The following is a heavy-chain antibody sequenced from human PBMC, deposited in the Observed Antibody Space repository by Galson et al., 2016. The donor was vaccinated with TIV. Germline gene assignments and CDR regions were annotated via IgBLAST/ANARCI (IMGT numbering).Heavy chain of an antibody. CDR1: GYSFINHD. CDR2: MNPYGGNT. J-gene: IGHJ5*02. D-gene: IGHD3-16*01. V-gene: IGHV1-8*02. Sequence: SVKVSCKASGYSFINHDINWVRQATGQGLEWMGWMNPYGGNTGYAQKFQGRVTMTRNTAISTAYMELNSLTSEDTAVYHCARAVGGNWFDPWGQGTLVTVSS. CDR3: ARAVGGNWFDP.